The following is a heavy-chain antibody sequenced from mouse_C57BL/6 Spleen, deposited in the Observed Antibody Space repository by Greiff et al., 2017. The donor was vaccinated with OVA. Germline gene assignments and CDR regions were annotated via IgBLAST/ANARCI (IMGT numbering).Heavy chain of an antibody. CDR1: GFTFSDYY. CDR2: ISNGGGST. V-gene: IGHV5-12*01. D-gene: IGHD2-4*01. J-gene: IGHJ3*01. CDR3: ARAYDYDFPWFAY. Sequence: EVMLVESGGGLVQPGGSLKLSCAASGFTFSDYYMYWVRQTPEKRLEWVAYISNGGGSTYYPDTVKGRFTISRDNAKNTLYLQMSRLKSEDTAMYYCARAYDYDFPWFAYWGQGTLVTVSA.